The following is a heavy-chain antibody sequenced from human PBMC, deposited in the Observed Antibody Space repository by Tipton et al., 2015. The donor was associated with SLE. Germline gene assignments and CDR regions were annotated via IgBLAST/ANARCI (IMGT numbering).Heavy chain of an antibody. CDR3: AAYESGTMRDD. D-gene: IGHD5-12*01. J-gene: IGHJ4*02. Sequence: TLSLTCSVSGGSISSSNSYWGWIRQPPGKGLEWIGSIHYSWNTNYNPSLKSRVTIFADRSNNQFSLRLISVTAADTAMYYCAAYESGTMRDDWGQGTLVTVSS. V-gene: IGHV4-39*01. CDR2: IHYSWNT. CDR1: GGSISSSNSY.